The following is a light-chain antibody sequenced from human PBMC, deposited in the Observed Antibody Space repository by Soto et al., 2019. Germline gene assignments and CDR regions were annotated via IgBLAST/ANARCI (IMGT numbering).Light chain of an antibody. J-gene: IGLJ3*02. Sequence: QSVLTQPRSVSGSPGQSVTISCTGTSSDVGGYNYVSWYQLHPGKAPKLLIYGVSNRPSGVSNRFSGSKSGNAASLTISGLQAEDEADYYCSSYTAYTTLWVFGGGTKVTV. CDR2: GVS. CDR3: SSYTAYTTLWV. CDR1: SSDVGGYNY. V-gene: IGLV2-14*01.